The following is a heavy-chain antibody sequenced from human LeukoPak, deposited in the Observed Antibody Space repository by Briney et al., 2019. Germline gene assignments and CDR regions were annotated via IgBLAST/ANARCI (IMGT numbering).Heavy chain of an antibody. V-gene: IGHV3-23*01. CDR1: GFTFSSYA. Sequence: PGGSLRLSCAASGFTFSSYAMSWVRQAPGKGLEWVSAISGSGGSTYYADSVKGRFTISRDNSKNTLYLQMNSLRAEDTAVYYCAKDWEDYDFWSGYWDYWGQGTLVTVSS. CDR2: ISGSGGST. CDR3: AKDWEDYDFWSGYWDY. D-gene: IGHD3-3*01. J-gene: IGHJ4*02.